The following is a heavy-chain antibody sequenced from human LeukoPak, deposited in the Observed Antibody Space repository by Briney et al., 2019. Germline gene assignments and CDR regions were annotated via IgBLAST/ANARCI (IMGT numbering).Heavy chain of an antibody. J-gene: IGHJ4*02. CDR3: AREYHYYGSGRAFDY. CDR1: GYTFTSYG. V-gene: IGHV1-18*04. Sequence: ASVKVSCKASGYTFTSYGISRVRQAPGQGLEWXGWISAYNGNTNYAQKLQGRVTMTTDTSTSTAYMELRSLRSDDTAVYYCAREYHYYGSGRAFDYWGQGTLVTVSS. D-gene: IGHD3-10*01. CDR2: ISAYNGNT.